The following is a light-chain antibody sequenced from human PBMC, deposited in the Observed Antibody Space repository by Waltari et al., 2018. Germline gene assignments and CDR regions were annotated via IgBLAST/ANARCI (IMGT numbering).Light chain of an antibody. CDR3: QQSFSTPWT. J-gene: IGKJ1*01. CDR2: DAS. V-gene: IGKV1-39*01. Sequence: DIQMTQSPSSLSASVGDRVTITCRASQSISSYLNWYQIKPGKAPKLLIYDASRLQSVFPSRFSGSGSGTDFTLTISSLQPDDFAIYHCQQSFSTPWTFGQGTNVEI. CDR1: QSISSY.